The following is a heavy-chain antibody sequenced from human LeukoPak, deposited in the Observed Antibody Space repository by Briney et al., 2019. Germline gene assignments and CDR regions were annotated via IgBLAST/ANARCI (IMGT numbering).Heavy chain of an antibody. CDR1: GGSVSSDSYY. D-gene: IGHD1-1*01. Sequence: SETLSLTCTVSGGSVSSDSYYWSWIRQPPGKGLEWIGYIYYSGSTNYNPSLKSRVTISVDTSKNQFSLKLSSVTAADTAVYYCARHSTASGYLNYFDYWGQGTLVTVSS. J-gene: IGHJ4*02. V-gene: IGHV4-61*01. CDR3: ARHSTASGYLNYFDY. CDR2: IYYSGST.